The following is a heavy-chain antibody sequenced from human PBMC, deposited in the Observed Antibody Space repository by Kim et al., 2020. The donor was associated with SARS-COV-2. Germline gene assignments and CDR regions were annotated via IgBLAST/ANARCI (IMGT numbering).Heavy chain of an antibody. J-gene: IGHJ6*02. V-gene: IGHV1-69*13. CDR1: GGTFSSYA. D-gene: IGHD3-10*01. Sequence: SVKVSCKASGGTFSSYAISWVRQAPGQGLEWMGGIIPIFGTANYAQKFQGRVTITADESTSTAYMELSSLRSEDTAVYYCARDPGYYGSGRVRGRENYYGMDVWGQGTTVTVSS. CDR3: ARDPGYYGSGRVRGRENYYGMDV. CDR2: IIPIFGTA.